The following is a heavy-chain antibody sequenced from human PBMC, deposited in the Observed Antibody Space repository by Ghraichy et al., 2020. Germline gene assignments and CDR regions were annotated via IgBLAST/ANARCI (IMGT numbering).Heavy chain of an antibody. D-gene: IGHD3-16*01. CDR1: GFTFSTYW. CDR3: VRNPFGLLGPSDS. J-gene: IGHJ4*02. V-gene: IGHV3-7*03. CDR2: IKQDGSEK. Sequence: GESLNISCAASGFTFSTYWMNWVRQAPGKGLEWVANIKQDGSEKYFVDSVRGRFTISRDNAKSSLYLQMNSLNVDDTAVYYFVRNPFGLLGPSDSWGQGTLVTVSS.